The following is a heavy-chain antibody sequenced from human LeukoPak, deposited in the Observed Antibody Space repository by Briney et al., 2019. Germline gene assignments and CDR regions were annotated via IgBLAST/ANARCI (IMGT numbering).Heavy chain of an antibody. CDR3: VRERTRGSYGRTNWFDP. V-gene: IGHV4-59*01. J-gene: IGHJ5*02. CDR1: GGSISSDY. D-gene: IGHD3-16*01. Sequence: SETLSLTCRVSGGSISSDYWTWIRQSPGKGLEWIGYIHYSGSTNYNPSLKTRLTISPDTSKKPLSQPLSSITAADTEVYYCVRERTRGSYGRTNWFDPWGRGTLVTVSS. CDR2: IHYSGST.